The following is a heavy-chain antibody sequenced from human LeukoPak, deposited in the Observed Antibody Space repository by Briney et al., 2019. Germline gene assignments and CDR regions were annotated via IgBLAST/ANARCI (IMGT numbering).Heavy chain of an antibody. Sequence: HSGGSLRLSCAASGFTFDDYAMHWVRQAPGKGLEWVSGISWNSGTIGYADSVKGRFTISRDNAKNSLYLQMNSLRAEDTALYYCAKGVAYSYGGPGALDIWGQGTMVTVSS. CDR3: AKGVAYSYGGPGALDI. CDR2: ISWNSGTI. CDR1: GFTFDDYA. V-gene: IGHV3-9*01. D-gene: IGHD5-18*01. J-gene: IGHJ3*02.